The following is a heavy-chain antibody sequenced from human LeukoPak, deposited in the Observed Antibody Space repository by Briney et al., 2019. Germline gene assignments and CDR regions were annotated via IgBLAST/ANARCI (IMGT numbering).Heavy chain of an antibody. CDR2: ISSRSTYI. CDR3: ARDRPYGGVGDFDY. V-gene: IGHV3-21*01. Sequence: GGSLRLSCAASEFSVGSNYMTWVRQAPGKGLEWVSSISSRSTYIYYADSVKGRFTISRDNSKNTLYLQMNSLRAEDTAVYYCARDRPYGGVGDFDYWGQGTLVTVSS. D-gene: IGHD4-23*01. J-gene: IGHJ4*02. CDR1: EFSVGSNY.